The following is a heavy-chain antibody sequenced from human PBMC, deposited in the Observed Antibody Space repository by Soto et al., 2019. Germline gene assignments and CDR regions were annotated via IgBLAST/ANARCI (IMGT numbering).Heavy chain of an antibody. Sequence: SETLSLTCAVSGYSISSGYYWGWIRQPPGKGLEWIASIYHSGSTYYNPSLKSRVTISVDTSKNQFSLKLSSVTAADTAVYYCAGAKAIFGEWLLYQNNWFDPWGQGTLVTVSS. V-gene: IGHV4-38-2*01. CDR3: AGAKAIFGEWLLYQNNWFDP. CDR2: IYHSGST. D-gene: IGHD3-3*01. CDR1: GYSISSGYY. J-gene: IGHJ5*02.